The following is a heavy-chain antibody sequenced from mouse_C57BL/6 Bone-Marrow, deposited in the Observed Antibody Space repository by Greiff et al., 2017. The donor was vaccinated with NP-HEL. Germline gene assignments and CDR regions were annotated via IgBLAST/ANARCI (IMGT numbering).Heavy chain of an antibody. CDR1: GFTFSDAW. V-gene: IGHV6-6*01. D-gene: IGHD2-3*01. J-gene: IGHJ2*01. CDR3: VYEGDY. Sequence: DVHLLQSGGGLAQPGGSMKLSCAASGFTFSDAWMDWVRQSPEQGLEWVAEIRNNTNNHATYYAVSVKGTFTISRDDSKSSVYLQVNSLRAEDTGIYYCVYEGDYWGQGTTLTVSS. CDR2: IRNNTNNHAT.